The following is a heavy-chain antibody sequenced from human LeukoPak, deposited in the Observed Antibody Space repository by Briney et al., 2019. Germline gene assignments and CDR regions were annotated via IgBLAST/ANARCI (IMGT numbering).Heavy chain of an antibody. CDR3: ARDLTHGMDV. CDR2: IIPIFGTA. J-gene: IGHJ6*02. Sequence: GASVKVSCKASGGTSSSYAISWVRQAPGQGLEWMGGIIPIFGTANYAQKFQGRVTITADESTSTAYMELSSLRSEDTAVYYCARDLTHGMDVWGQGTTVTVSS. V-gene: IGHV1-69*13. CDR1: GGTSSSYA. D-gene: IGHD1-14*01.